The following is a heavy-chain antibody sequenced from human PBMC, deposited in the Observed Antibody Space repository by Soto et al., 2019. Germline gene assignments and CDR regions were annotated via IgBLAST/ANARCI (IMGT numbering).Heavy chain of an antibody. J-gene: IGHJ6*02. CDR3: ARGRSSSWSLFYYYYGMDV. Sequence: ASVKVSCKASGYTFTSYGISWVRQAPGQGLEWMGWISAYNGNTNYAQKLQGRVTMTTDTSTSTAYMELRSLRSDDTAVYYCARGRSSSWSLFYYYYGMDVWGQGTTVTVSS. D-gene: IGHD6-13*01. CDR2: ISAYNGNT. CDR1: GYTFTSYG. V-gene: IGHV1-18*01.